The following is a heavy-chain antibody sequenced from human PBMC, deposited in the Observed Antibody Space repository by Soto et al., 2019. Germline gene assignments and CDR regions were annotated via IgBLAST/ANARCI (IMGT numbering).Heavy chain of an antibody. Sequence: SETLSLTCTVSGGSISSSSYYWGWIRQPPGKGLEWIGSIYYSGSTYYNPSLKSRVTISVDTSKNQFSLKLSSVTAADTAVYYCARHQRLHDILTGYYNRRGTFDYWGQGTLVTVSS. J-gene: IGHJ4*02. V-gene: IGHV4-39*01. D-gene: IGHD3-9*01. CDR3: ARHQRLHDILTGYYNRRGTFDY. CDR2: IYYSGST. CDR1: GGSISSSSYY.